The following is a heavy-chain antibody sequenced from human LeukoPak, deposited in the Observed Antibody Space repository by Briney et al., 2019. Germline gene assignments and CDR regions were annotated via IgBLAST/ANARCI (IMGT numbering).Heavy chain of an antibody. CDR3: AKLGRGYSYTIDY. CDR1: GFTFSSYD. J-gene: IGHJ4*02. Sequence: GGSLRLSRAASGFTFSSYDMHWVRQAPGKGPEWVSAISGSGGSTYYADSVKGRFTISRDNSKNTLYLQMNSLRAEDTAVYYCAKLGRGYSYTIDYWGQGTLVTVSS. V-gene: IGHV3-23*01. CDR2: ISGSGGST. D-gene: IGHD5-18*01.